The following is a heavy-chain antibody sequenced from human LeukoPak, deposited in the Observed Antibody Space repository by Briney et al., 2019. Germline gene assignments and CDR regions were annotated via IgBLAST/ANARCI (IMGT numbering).Heavy chain of an antibody. CDR2: IYPGDSDT. D-gene: IGHD3-22*01. CDR3: ARHPITMIVVANDAFDI. V-gene: IGHV5-51*01. CDR1: GYSFNSYW. Sequence: GESLKISCKGSGYSFNSYWIGGVRQMPGKGLEWMGIIYPGDSDTRYSPSFQGQVTISADKSISTAYLQWSSLKASDTAMYYCARHPITMIVVANDAFDIWGQGTMVTVSS. J-gene: IGHJ3*02.